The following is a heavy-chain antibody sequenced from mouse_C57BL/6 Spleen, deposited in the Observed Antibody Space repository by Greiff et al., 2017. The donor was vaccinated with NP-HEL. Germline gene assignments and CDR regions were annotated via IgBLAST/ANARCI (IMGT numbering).Heavy chain of an antibody. CDR1: GYAFSSSW. D-gene: IGHD4-1*01. V-gene: IGHV1-82*01. J-gene: IGHJ1*03. CDR2: LYPGDGDT. Sequence: QVQLQQSGPELVKPGASVKISCKASGYAFSSSWMNWVKQRPGKGLEWIGRLYPGDGDTNYNGKFKGKATLTADKSSSTAYMHLSSLTSEDSAVFFCARKLGRQDWYFDVWGTGTTVTVSS. CDR3: ARKLGRQDWYFDV.